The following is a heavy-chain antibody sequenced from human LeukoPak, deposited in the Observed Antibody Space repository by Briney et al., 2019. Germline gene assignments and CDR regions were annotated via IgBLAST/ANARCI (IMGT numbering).Heavy chain of an antibody. CDR3: ARDYYGDYVFDY. D-gene: IGHD4-17*01. V-gene: IGHV3-21*01. CDR2: ISSSGSYI. J-gene: IGHJ4*02. CDR1: GFTFSSYS. Sequence: PGGSLRLSCAASGFTFSSYSMNWVRQAPGKGPEWVSSISSSGSYIYYADSVKGRFTISRDNAKISLDLQMNSLRADDTAVYYCARDYYGDYVFDYWGQGALVTVSS.